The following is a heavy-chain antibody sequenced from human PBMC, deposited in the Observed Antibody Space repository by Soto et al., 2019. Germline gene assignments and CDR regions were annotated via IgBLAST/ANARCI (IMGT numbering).Heavy chain of an antibody. CDR3: ARLEIVLMVYANALYFDY. Sequence: PSETLSLTCTVSGGSISSSSYYWGWIRQPPGKGLEWIGSIYYSGSTYYNPSLKSRVTISVDTSKNQFSLKLSSVTAADTAVYYCARLEIVLMVYANALYFDYWGQGTLVTVSS. CDR2: IYYSGST. D-gene: IGHD2-8*01. J-gene: IGHJ4*02. CDR1: GGSISSSSYY. V-gene: IGHV4-39*01.